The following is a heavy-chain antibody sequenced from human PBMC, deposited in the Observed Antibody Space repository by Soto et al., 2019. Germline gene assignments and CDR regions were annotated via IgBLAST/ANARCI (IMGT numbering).Heavy chain of an antibody. CDR3: ARHWDSFDI. CDR2: IHPGDSDT. J-gene: IGHJ3*02. V-gene: IGHV5-51*01. Sequence: VESLKISCQGSGYTFTSHWIGWVRQMPGKVLEWMGIIHPGDSDTRYSPSSQVQVTISADKSISTAFLQWSSLRASDTAMYYCARHWDSFDIWGQGTMVTVSS. CDR1: GYTFTSHW.